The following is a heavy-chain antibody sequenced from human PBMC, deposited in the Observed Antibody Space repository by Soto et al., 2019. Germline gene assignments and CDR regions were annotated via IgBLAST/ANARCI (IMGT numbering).Heavy chain of an antibody. CDR2: INPSGGST. D-gene: IGHD3-3*01. J-gene: IGHJ5*02. CDR1: GYPFTSYY. V-gene: IGHV1-46*01. Sequence: SLKLSCKSSGYPFTSYYMHWVRQAPGQGPEWMGIINPSGGSTSYAQKFQGRVTMTRDTSTSTVYMELSSLRSEDTAVYYCARAVNHYDFWSGYPVGLDPWGQGTLVTVSS. CDR3: ARAVNHYDFWSGYPVGLDP.